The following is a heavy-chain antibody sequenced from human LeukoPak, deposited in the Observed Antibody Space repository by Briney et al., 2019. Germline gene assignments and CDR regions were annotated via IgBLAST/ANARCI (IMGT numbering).Heavy chain of an antibody. CDR2: INPNSGGT. J-gene: IGHJ4*02. D-gene: IGHD3-3*01. CDR3: ASVFWSGYYSY. Sequence: GASVKVSCKASGYTFTGYYMHWVRQAPGQGLERMGWINPNSGGTNCAQKFQGRVTMTRDTSISTAYMELSRLRSDDTAVYYCASVFWSGYYSYWGQGTLVTVSS. CDR1: GYTFTGYY. V-gene: IGHV1-2*02.